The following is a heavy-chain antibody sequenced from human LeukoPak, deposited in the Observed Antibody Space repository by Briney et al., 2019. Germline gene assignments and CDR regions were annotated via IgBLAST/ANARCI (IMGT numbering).Heavy chain of an antibody. CDR1: GGSMSSYY. Sequence: LSLTCTVSGGSMSSYYWSWIRQPPGKGLEWVSGISWNSGVIGYADSVKGRVTISRDNAKNSLYLQMNSLRAEDMAFYYCAKAGLHGFDYWGQGTLVTVSS. CDR3: AKAGLHGFDY. CDR2: ISWNSGVI. V-gene: IGHV3-9*03. J-gene: IGHJ4*02.